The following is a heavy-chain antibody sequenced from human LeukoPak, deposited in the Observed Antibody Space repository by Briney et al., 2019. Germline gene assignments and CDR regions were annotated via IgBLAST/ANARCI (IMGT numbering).Heavy chain of an antibody. CDR1: GFTVSEYW. V-gene: IGHV3-7*01. CDR2: IKLDGTET. Sequence: GGSLRLSCAASGFTVSEYWMTWVRQTPGKGLEWVANIKLDGTETYYVDSVKGRSTISRDNGKNSLYLQMNSLRAEDTAVYYCAELGITMIGGVWGKGTTVTISS. CDR3: AELGITMIGGV. J-gene: IGHJ6*04. D-gene: IGHD3-10*02.